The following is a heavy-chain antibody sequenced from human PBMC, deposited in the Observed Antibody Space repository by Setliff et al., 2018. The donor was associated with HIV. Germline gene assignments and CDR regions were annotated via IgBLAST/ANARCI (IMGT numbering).Heavy chain of an antibody. Sequence: GESLKISCAASGFTFDDYGMSWVRQAPGKGLVWVSRIHSDGSSTSYADSVKGRFTISRDNAKNSLYLQMNSLRAEDTAVYYCARDGAYYYDSSGHYRYYFDYWGQGTLVTVSS. CDR2: IHSDGSST. D-gene: IGHD3-22*01. CDR1: GFTFDDYG. J-gene: IGHJ4*02. V-gene: IGHV3-20*04. CDR3: ARDGAYYYDSSGHYRYYFDY.